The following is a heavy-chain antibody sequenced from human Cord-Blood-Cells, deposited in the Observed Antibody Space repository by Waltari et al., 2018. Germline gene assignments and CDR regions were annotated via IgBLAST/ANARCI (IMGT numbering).Heavy chain of an antibody. Sequence: QVQLVQSGAEVKKPGASVKVSCKASGYTFTSYYMHWVRQSPGQGRAWRGRINPRGGSTIYAQKFQGRVTMTRDTSTSTVYMELSSLRSEDTAVYSCAREMGVDYWGQGTLVTVSS. D-gene: IGHD1-26*01. CDR1: GYTFTSYY. CDR2: INPRGGST. J-gene: IGHJ4*02. V-gene: IGHV1-46*01. CDR3: AREMGVDY.